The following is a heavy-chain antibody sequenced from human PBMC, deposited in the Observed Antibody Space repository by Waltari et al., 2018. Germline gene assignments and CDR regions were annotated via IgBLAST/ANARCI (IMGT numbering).Heavy chain of an antibody. CDR2: ISSSSSYI. Sequence: EVQLVESGGGLVKPGGSRRLSCAASGFTFSSYSMNWVRQAPGKGLEWVSSISSSSSYIYYADSVKGRFTISRDNAKNSLYLQMNSLRAEDTAVYYCASASSSSWTFYYWGQGTLVTVSS. V-gene: IGHV3-21*04. CDR3: ASASSSSWTFYY. D-gene: IGHD6-13*01. J-gene: IGHJ4*02. CDR1: GFTFSSYS.